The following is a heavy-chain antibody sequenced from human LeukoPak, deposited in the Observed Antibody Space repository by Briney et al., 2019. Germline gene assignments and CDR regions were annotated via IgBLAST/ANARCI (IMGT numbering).Heavy chain of an antibody. CDR2: ISAYNGNI. CDR1: AYAISSYG. CDR3: ARVVYYGSGSYWGLDL. D-gene: IGHD3-10*01. J-gene: IGHJ5*02. V-gene: IGHV1-18*01. Sequence: GASVKVSCKASAYAISSYGITWVRQAPGQGLEWMGWISAYNGNISYAQKVQGRVTMTTDTSTNTAYMELRSLRTDDTAMFYCARVVYYGSGSYWGLDLWGQRTLVTVSS.